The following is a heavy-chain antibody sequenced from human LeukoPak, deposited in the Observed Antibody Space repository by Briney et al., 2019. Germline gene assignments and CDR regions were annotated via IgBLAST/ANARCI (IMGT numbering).Heavy chain of an antibody. Sequence: GGSLRLSCAASGITVSSKYMSWVRQAPGKGLEWVSVIYSGGSTYYADSVKGRFTISRDHSKTKLYPQMNSLRAEHTAVYYCARGSRDGYGMFDPWGQGTLVTVSS. V-gene: IGHV3-66*01. J-gene: IGHJ5*02. CDR2: IYSGGST. CDR3: ARGSRDGYGMFDP. D-gene: IGHD5-24*01. CDR1: GITVSSKY.